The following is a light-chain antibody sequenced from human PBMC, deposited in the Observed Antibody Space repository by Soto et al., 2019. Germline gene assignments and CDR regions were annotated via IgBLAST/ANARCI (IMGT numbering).Light chain of an antibody. CDR2: DAS. J-gene: IGKJ4*01. CDR3: QQYDNLLLIT. Sequence: DIQMTQSPSSLSASVGDRVTITCQASQDISNYLNWYQQKPGKAPKLLIYDASNLETGVPSRFSGSGSETDFTFTISSLQPEDIATYYCQQYDNLLLITFGGGTKVEIK. V-gene: IGKV1-33*01. CDR1: QDISNY.